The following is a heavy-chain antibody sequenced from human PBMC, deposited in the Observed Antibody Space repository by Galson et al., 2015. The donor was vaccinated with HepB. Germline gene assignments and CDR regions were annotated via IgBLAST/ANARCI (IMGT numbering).Heavy chain of an antibody. CDR1: GFTFSSYS. D-gene: IGHD6-19*01. J-gene: IGHJ6*02. Sequence: SLRLSCAASGFTFSSYSMNWVRQAPGKGLEWVSSISSSSSYIYHADSVKGRFTISRDNAKNSLYLQMNSLRAEDTAVYYCARVIAVAGPLWYYYGMDVWGQGTTVTVSS. CDR2: ISSSSSYI. V-gene: IGHV3-21*01. CDR3: ARVIAVAGPLWYYYGMDV.